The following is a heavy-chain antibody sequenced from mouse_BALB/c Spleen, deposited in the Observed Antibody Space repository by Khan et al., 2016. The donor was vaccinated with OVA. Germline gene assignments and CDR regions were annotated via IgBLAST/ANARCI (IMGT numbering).Heavy chain of an antibody. J-gene: IGHJ4*01. CDR2: ISSGGHYT. CDR1: GFTFSSYG. CDR3: ARSITTAKRDYDAMDY. D-gene: IGHD1-2*01. Sequence: EVELVESGGDLVKPGGSLKLSCAASGFTFSSYGMSWVRQTPDKRLEWVATISSGGHYTYFPDSVRGRFTISIDNAKNTLYLQISSLKSEDTAMYYGARSITTAKRDYDAMDYWGQGTSVTVSS. V-gene: IGHV5-6*01.